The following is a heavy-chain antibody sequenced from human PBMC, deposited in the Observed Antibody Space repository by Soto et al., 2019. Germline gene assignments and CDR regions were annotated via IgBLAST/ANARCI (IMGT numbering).Heavy chain of an antibody. Sequence: VLLQESGPGLLRPSETLSLTCTVSDDSFRGADYYWSWIRQPLGKGPEWIGYTYYNGDTKYNPALKSRVTMSVDTSKNQFSLRLSSVTAADTAEYFCARGPGYNDGWRTFDFWGRGILVTVSS. CDR3: ARGPGYNDGWRTFDF. CDR1: DDSFRGADYY. D-gene: IGHD6-19*01. V-gene: IGHV4-61*08. J-gene: IGHJ4*02. CDR2: TYYNGDT.